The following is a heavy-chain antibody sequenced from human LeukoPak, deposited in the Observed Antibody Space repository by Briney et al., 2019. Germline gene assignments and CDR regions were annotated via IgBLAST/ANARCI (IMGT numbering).Heavy chain of an antibody. CDR1: GYSFSSDYY. CDR2: IYHSGST. Sequence: PSETLSLTCAVSGYSFSSDYYWCWRRPPPERLVGWTGSIYHSGSTYYNQSLKSRFTISIDTSKNQFSLKLSTVTAADTAVYYCARITSYAYVWGSYRQDWFDPWGQGTLVTVSS. CDR3: ARITSYAYVWGSYRQDWFDP. V-gene: IGHV4-38-2*01. D-gene: IGHD3-16*02. J-gene: IGHJ5*02.